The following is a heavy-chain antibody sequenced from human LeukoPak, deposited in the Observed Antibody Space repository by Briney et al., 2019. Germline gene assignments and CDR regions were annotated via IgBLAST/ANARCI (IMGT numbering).Heavy chain of an antibody. Sequence: PSETLSLTCTVSGGSISSGYYWGWIRQPPGKGLEWIGSIYHSGSTYYNPSLKSRVTISVDTSKNQFSLKLSSVTAADTAVYYCARTMARGVIGYWGQGTLVTVSS. V-gene: IGHV4-38-2*02. D-gene: IGHD3-10*01. CDR3: ARTMARGVIGY. CDR1: GGSISSGYY. J-gene: IGHJ4*02. CDR2: IYHSGST.